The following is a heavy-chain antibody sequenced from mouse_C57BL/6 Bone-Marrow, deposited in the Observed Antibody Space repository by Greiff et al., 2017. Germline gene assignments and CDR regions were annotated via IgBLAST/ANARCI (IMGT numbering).Heavy chain of an antibody. CDR1: GYTFTSYW. CDR3: ARGGVITRD. V-gene: IGHV1-50*01. J-gene: IGHJ3*01. Sequence: QVQLQQPGAELVKPGASVKLSCKASGYTFTSYWMQWVKQRPGQGLEWIGEIDPSDSYTNYNQKFKGKATLTLDTSSSTAYMQLSSLTSEDSAVYYCARGGVITRDWGQGTLVTVSA. D-gene: IGHD1-1*01. CDR2: IDPSDSYT.